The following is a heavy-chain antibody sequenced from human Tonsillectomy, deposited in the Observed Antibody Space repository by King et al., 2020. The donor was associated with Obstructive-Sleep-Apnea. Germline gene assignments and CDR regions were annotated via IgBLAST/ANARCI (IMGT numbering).Heavy chain of an antibody. V-gene: IGHV4-39*07. CDR3: ARETHYYDSSGYLSYFDY. J-gene: IGHJ4*02. Sequence: QLQESGPGLVKPSETLSLTCTVSGGSISSSSYYWGWIRQPPGKGLEWIGSIYYSVSTYYNPSLKSRVTISVDTSKNQFSLKLSSVTAADTAGYYCARETHYYDSSGYLSYFDYWGQGTLVTVSS. D-gene: IGHD3-22*01. CDR2: IYYSVST. CDR1: GGSISSSSYY.